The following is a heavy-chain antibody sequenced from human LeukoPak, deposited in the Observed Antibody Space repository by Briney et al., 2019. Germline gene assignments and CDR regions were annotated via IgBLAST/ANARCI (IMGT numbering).Heavy chain of an antibody. CDR3: ARPSYCGAGCYYYFDY. V-gene: IGHV1-2*02. J-gene: IGHJ4*02. Sequence: GASVKVSCKASGYTFNDYYIHWLRQAPGQGLEWMGWIKPNGGVTNYARNFQSRITMTRDTSISTAFMELSSLRSDDTAVYYCARPSYCGAGCYYYFDYWGQGTLVTVSS. D-gene: IGHD2-21*02. CDR2: IKPNGGVT. CDR1: GYTFNDYY.